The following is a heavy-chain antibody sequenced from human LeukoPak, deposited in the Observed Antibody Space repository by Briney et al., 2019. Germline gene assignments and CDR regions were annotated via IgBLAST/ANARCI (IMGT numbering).Heavy chain of an antibody. D-gene: IGHD4-17*01. CDR3: AREGPTVTTPMDV. CDR2: IRTDGSEV. Sequence: SGESLRLSCAASGFTFSSYWMQGVRQPPGKRLVWVSRIRTDGSEVSYADSVQGRFTISRDNAKNTVYLQMNSLRDDDTAVYYCAREGPTVTTPMDVWGKGTTVTVSS. CDR1: GFTFSSYW. V-gene: IGHV3-74*01. J-gene: IGHJ6*04.